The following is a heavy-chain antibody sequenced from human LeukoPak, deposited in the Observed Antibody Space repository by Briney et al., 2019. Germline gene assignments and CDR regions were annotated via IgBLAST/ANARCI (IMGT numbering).Heavy chain of an antibody. V-gene: IGHV1-2*02. J-gene: IGHJ4*02. CDR3: ARFVVGATVNYDY. CDR1: GYTFTGYD. CDR2: INPNRGGT. Sequence: GASVKVSCKASGYTFTGYDMHWVRQAPGQGLEWMGWINPNRGGTNYAQKFQGRVTMTRDTSISTAYMELSRLRSDDTAVYYCARFVVGATVNYDYWGQGPLVPVSS. D-gene: IGHD1-26*01.